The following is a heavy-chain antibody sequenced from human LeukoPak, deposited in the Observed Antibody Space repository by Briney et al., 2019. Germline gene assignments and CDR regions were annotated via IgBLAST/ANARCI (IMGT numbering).Heavy chain of an antibody. CDR1: GGSISSSSYY. J-gene: IGHJ4*02. D-gene: IGHD3-10*01. V-gene: IGHV4-39*07. CDR2: IYYSGST. Sequence: PSETLSLTCTVSGGSISSSSYYWGWIRQPPGKGLEWIGSIYYSGSTYYNPSLKSRVTISVDTSKNQFSLKVSSVTAADTAVYYCARVSSVAPSPFRGVIIDGLSGWGYYFDYWGQGTLVTVSS. CDR3: ARVSSVAPSPFRGVIIDGLSGWGYYFDY.